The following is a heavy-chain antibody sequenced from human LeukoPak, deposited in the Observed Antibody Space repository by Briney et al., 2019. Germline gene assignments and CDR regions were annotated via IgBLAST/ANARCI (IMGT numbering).Heavy chain of an antibody. Sequence: ETLSLTCTVSGGSISSYYWNWVRQPPGKGLEWIGNIYSSGSTDYHPSLKSRVTISLDTSKFQFSLRLNSVTAADTAVYYCARADPNASGYFYRFNWFDPWGQGTLVTVSS. D-gene: IGHD3-10*01. CDR1: GGSISSYY. CDR3: ARADPNASGYFYRFNWFDP. V-gene: IGHV4-59*01. J-gene: IGHJ5*02. CDR2: IYSSGST.